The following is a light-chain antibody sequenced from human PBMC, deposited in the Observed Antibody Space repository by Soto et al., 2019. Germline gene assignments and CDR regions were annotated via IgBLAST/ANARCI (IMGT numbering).Light chain of an antibody. CDR3: VAWDDSLQGLV. CDR2: SNN. CDR1: SSNIGTNT. V-gene: IGLV1-44*01. Sequence: QSVVTQPPSASGTPGQRVTISCSGSSSNIGTNTVNWYQQVPGTTPKLLIYSNNQRPSGVPDRFSGSKSGTSASLAIRGLQSEDEADYFCVAWDDSLQGLVFGGGTKLTVL. J-gene: IGLJ2*01.